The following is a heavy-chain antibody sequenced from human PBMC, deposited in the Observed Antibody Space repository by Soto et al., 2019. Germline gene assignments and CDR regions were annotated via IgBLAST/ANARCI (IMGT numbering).Heavy chain of an antibody. Sequence: PGGSLRLSCAASGFTFSSYSMNWVLQAPGKGLEWVSSISSSSSYIYYADSVKGRFTISRDNAKNSLYLQMNSLRAEDTAVYYCARGGGFVVVPAARPYYYYGMDVWGQGTTVTVSS. CDR2: ISSSSSYI. CDR3: ARGGGFVVVPAARPYYYYGMDV. V-gene: IGHV3-21*01. CDR1: GFTFSSYS. D-gene: IGHD2-2*01. J-gene: IGHJ6*02.